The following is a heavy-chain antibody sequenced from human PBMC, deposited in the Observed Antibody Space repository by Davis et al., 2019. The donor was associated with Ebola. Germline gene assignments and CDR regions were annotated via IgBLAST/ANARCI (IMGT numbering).Heavy chain of an antibody. CDR2: IYYSGST. J-gene: IGHJ4*02. Sequence: MPSETLSLTCTVSGDSIGSSSYYWGWIRQPPGKGLEWIGSIYYSGSTYYNPSLKSRVTISVDTSKNQFSLKLSSVTAADTAVYYCARQSSIQLWHYFDYWGQGTLVTVSS. CDR1: GDSIGSSSYY. CDR3: ARQSSIQLWHYFDY. D-gene: IGHD5-18*01. V-gene: IGHV4-39*01.